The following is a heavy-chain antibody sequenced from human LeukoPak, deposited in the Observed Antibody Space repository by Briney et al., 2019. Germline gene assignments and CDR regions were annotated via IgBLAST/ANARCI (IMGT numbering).Heavy chain of an antibody. CDR2: ISDTGGRT. Sequence: GGPLRLSCAVSGITLSNYGMTWVRQAPGKGLEWVAGISDTGGRTNYADSVKGRFTISRDNPKNTLYLQMNSLRAEDTAVYFCAKRGVVIRVILVGFHKEAYYFDSWGQGALVTVSS. V-gene: IGHV3-23*01. D-gene: IGHD3-22*01. J-gene: IGHJ4*02. CDR1: GITLSNYG. CDR3: AKRGVVIRVILVGFHKEAYYFDS.